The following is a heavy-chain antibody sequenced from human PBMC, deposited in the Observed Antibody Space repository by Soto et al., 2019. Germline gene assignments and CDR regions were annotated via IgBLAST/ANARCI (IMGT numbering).Heavy chain of an antibody. Sequence: SETLSLTCTVSGGSISSGGYYWSWIRQHPGKGLEWIGYIYYSGSTYYNPSLKSRVTISVDTSKNQFSLKLSSVTAADMAVYYCARYSSSWYNWFDPWGQGTLVTVSS. D-gene: IGHD6-13*01. CDR3: ARYSSSWYNWFDP. J-gene: IGHJ5*02. CDR1: GGSISSGGYY. V-gene: IGHV4-31*03. CDR2: IYYSGST.